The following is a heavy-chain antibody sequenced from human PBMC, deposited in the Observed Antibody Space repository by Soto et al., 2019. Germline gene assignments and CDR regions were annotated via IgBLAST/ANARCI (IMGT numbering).Heavy chain of an antibody. CDR2: IRSKAYGGTT. Sequence: GGSLRLSCTASGFTFGDYAMSWFRQAPGKGLEWVGFIRSKAYGGTTEYAASVKGRFTISRDDSKSIAYLQMNSLKTEDTAVYYCTRDLIAEITVTTSLGYYYYGMDVWGQGTTVTVSS. V-gene: IGHV3-49*03. D-gene: IGHD4-17*01. J-gene: IGHJ6*02. CDR1: GFTFGDYA. CDR3: TRDLIAEITVTTSLGYYYYGMDV.